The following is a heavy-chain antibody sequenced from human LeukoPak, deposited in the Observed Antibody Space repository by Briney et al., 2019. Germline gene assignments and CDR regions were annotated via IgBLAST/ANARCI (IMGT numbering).Heavy chain of an antibody. D-gene: IGHD3-22*01. J-gene: IGHJ5*02. CDR1: GFIFSNYA. Sequence: GGSLRLSCTASGFIFSNYAMSWVRQAPGKGLEWVSAISGSGGSTYHADSVKGRFSISRDNPKNTLYLRMNSLRAEDTAVYYCAKDPPSTYYYDSSGIETAWGQGTLVTVSS. CDR2: ISGSGGST. V-gene: IGHV3-23*01. CDR3: AKDPPSTYYYDSSGIETA.